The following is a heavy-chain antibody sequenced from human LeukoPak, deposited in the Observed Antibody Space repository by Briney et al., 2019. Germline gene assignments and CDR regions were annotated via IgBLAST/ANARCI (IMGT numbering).Heavy chain of an antibody. Sequence: ASVKVSCKASGGTFSSYAISWVRQAPGQGLEWMGIINPSGGNTIHAQKFQGRVTMTRDTSTSTVYMELSSLRSEDTAVYYCARDVRVVVVPAAMMSWFDPWGQGTLVTVSS. CDR2: INPSGGNT. V-gene: IGHV1-46*01. CDR1: GGTFSSYA. CDR3: ARDVRVVVVPAAMMSWFDP. D-gene: IGHD2-2*01. J-gene: IGHJ5*02.